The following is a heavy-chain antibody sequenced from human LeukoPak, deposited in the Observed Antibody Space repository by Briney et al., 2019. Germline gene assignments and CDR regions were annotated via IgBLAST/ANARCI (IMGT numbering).Heavy chain of an antibody. V-gene: IGHV4-38-2*02. D-gene: IGHD2-21*02. CDR3: ARGVTPFDY. J-gene: IGHJ4*02. CDR1: GYSISSGYY. Sequence: PSETLSLTCTVSGYSISSGYYWGWIRQPPGKGLEWIGSMYHSGSTYYNPSLKSRVTISVDTSKNQFSLKLSSVTAADTAVYYCARGVTPFDYWGQGTLVTVSS. CDR2: MYHSGST.